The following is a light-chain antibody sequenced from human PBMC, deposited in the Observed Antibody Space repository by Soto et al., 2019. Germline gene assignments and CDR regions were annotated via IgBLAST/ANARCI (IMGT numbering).Light chain of an antibody. V-gene: IGLV2-14*01. CDR1: RRDVGGYNY. CDR2: EVT. CDR3: SSYTISNTLPFV. J-gene: IGLJ1*01. Sequence: QSVLTQPASVSGSPVQSITISCTGTRRDVGGYNYVSWYQQYPGKSPKLLIYEVTHRPSGVSNRFSGSKSGNTASLTISGLQAEDEADYYCSSYTISNTLPFVFGTGTKVTVL.